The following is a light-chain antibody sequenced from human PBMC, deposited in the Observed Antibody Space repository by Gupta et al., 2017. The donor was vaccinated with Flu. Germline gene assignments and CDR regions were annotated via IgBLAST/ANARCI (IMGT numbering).Light chain of an antibody. CDR1: DSHGRSS. Sequence: APPPLSPAERDTLSIRAGDSHGRSSLVSYHQKPAQTARDLLYGTSTRSPSSPDTFSGGRSATEFTLTINRLEPADSVVTYCHQYKTSPYTFGQGTKVEIK. V-gene: IGKV3-20*01. J-gene: IGKJ2*01. CDR3: HQYKTSPYT. CDR2: GTS.